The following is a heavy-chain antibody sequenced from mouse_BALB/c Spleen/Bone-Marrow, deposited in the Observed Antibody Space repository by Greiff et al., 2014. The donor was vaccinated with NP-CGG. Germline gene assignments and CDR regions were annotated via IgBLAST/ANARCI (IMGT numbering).Heavy chain of an antibody. CDR2: INPYNDGT. D-gene: IGHD2-4*01. CDR1: GYTFTSYV. J-gene: IGHJ4*01. Sequence: EVKLMESGPELVKPGASVMMSCKASGYTFTSYVMHWVKQKPGQGLDWIGYINPYNDGTKYNEKFKGKATLTSDKSSSTAYMELSSLTSEDSAVYYCARGVYYDYDEGALDYWGQGTSVTVSS. V-gene: IGHV1-14*01. CDR3: ARGVYYDYDEGALDY.